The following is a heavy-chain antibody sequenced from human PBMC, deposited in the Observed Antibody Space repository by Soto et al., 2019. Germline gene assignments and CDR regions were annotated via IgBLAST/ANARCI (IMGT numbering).Heavy chain of an antibody. CDR3: AKPLSPYIVVVPAAVDS. CDR2: ISGSGGST. V-gene: IGHV3-23*01. Sequence: SGGSLRLSCAASGFTFSSYAMSWVRQAPGKGLEWVSAISGSGGSTYYADSVKGRFTISRDNSKKTLYLQMNSLRAEDTAVYYCAKPLSPYIVVVPAAVDSWGQGTLVTVSS. D-gene: IGHD2-2*01. J-gene: IGHJ4*02. CDR1: GFTFSSYA.